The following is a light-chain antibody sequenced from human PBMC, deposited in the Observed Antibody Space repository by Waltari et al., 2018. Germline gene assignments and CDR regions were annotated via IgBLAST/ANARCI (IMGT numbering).Light chain of an antibody. CDR2: DAS. CDR3: QQSYSTPLT. J-gene: IGKJ4*01. CDR1: QSISTY. V-gene: IGKV3-11*01. Sequence: DIVLTQSPATLSLSPGERATLSCRASQSISTYLAWYQQKPGQTPRLLIYDASNLQSGVPSRFSGSGSGTDFTLTISRLQAEDFATYFCQQSYSTPLTFGGGAKVEIK.